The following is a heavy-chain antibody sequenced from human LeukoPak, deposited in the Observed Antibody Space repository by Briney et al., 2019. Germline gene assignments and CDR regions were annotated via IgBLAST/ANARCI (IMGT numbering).Heavy chain of an antibody. J-gene: IGHJ3*02. D-gene: IGHD2-2*01. Sequence: NPSETLSLTCTVSGGSISSSSYYWGWIRQPKGKGLEWIGSIYYSGRTYYNPSLKSRVTISVDTSKNQFSLKLSSVTAADTAVYYCDGLVDIWGQGTMVTVSS. CDR2: IYYSGRT. CDR1: GGSISSSSYY. CDR3: DGLVDI. V-gene: IGHV4-39*07.